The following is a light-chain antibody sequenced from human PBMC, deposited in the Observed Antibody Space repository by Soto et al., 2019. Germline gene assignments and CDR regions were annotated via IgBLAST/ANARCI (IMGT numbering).Light chain of an antibody. CDR3: CSDAGGYTYL. CDR1: SSDIGDYNY. Sequence: TKPPYAYGAPGQAVTFSYPGTSSDIGDYNYVSWYQQHPGKAPKLMIYEVTKRPSGVPDRFSGSKSGNTASLTISGLQAEDEADYFCCSDAGGYTYLFGTGTKFTV. CDR2: EVT. V-gene: IGLV2-8*01. J-gene: IGLJ1*01.